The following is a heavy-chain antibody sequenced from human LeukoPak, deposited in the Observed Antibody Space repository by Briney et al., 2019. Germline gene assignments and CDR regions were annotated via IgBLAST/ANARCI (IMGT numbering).Heavy chain of an antibody. CDR1: GGSISSYY. CDR3: ARLDYDSSGYHPFDP. D-gene: IGHD3-22*01. J-gene: IGHJ5*02. V-gene: IGHV4-59*01. CDR2: IYYSGST. Sequence: SETLSLTCTVSGGSISSYYWSWIRQPPGKGLEWIGYIYYSGSTNYNPSLKSRVTISVDTSKNQSSLKLSSVTAADTAVYYCARLDYDSSGYHPFDPWGQGTLVTVSS.